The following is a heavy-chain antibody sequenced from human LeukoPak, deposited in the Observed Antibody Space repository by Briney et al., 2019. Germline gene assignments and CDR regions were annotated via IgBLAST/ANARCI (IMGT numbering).Heavy chain of an antibody. CDR1: GGSISGGDYY. D-gene: IGHD3-3*01. V-gene: IGHV4-30-4*08. CDR3: AREWAGPGSLEWLSRYFDY. J-gene: IGHJ4*02. Sequence: PSETLSLTCTVSGGSISGGDYYWSWIRQPPGKGLEWIGYIYYSGSTYYNPSLKSRVTISVDTSKNQFSLKLSSVTAADTAVYYCAREWAGPGSLEWLSRYFDYWGQGTLVTVSS. CDR2: IYYSGST.